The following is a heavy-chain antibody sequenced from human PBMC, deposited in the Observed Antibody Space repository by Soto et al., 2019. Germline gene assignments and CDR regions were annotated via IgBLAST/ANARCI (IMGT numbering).Heavy chain of an antibody. Sequence: GGSLRLSCAASGFTFDDYAMHWVRQAPGKGLEWVSAISGSGGSTYYADSVKGRFTISRDNSKNTLYLQMNSLRAEDTAVYYCATWIQLWPPVDYWGQGTLVTVSS. CDR1: GFTFDDYA. J-gene: IGHJ4*02. CDR2: ISGSGGST. CDR3: ATWIQLWPPVDY. V-gene: IGHV3-23*01. D-gene: IGHD5-18*01.